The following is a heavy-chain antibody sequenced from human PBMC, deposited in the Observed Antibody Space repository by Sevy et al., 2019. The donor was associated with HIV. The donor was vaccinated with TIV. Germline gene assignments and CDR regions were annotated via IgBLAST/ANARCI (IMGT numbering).Heavy chain of an antibody. J-gene: IGHJ4*02. CDR2: INSDGSGT. Sequence: GGSLRLSCAASGFTFSSYWMHWVRQAPGKGLVWVSRINSDGSGTSYADSVKGRFTISRDNAKNTLYLQMNSLRAEDTAVYYCARATYYYDTSGPYFFDFWGQGTLVTVSS. D-gene: IGHD3-22*01. CDR3: ARATYYYDTSGPYFFDF. V-gene: IGHV3-74*01. CDR1: GFTFSSYW.